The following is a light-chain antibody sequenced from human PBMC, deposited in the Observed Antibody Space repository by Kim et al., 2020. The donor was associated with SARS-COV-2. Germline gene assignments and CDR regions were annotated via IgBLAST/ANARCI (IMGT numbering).Light chain of an antibody. CDR1: ALPKQY. J-gene: IGLJ2*01. Sequence: SYELTQPPSVSVSPGQTARITCSGDALPKQYAYWYQQKPGQAPVLVIYKDSERPSGIPERVSGSSSGTTVTLTISGVQAEDEADYYCQSADSSGTYGGFG. CDR2: KDS. CDR3: QSADSSGTYGG. V-gene: IGLV3-25*03.